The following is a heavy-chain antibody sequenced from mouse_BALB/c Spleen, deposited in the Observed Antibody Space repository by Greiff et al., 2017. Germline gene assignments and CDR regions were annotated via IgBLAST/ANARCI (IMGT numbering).Heavy chain of an antibody. CDR2: IYPGDGDT. Sequence: VKVVESGAELVRPGSSVKISCKASGYAFSSYWMNWVKQRPGQGLEWIGQIYPGDGDTNYNGKFKGKATLTADKSSSTAYMQLSSLTSEDSAVYFCARDSSGYVNWGQGTLVTVSA. V-gene: IGHV1-80*01. CDR3: ARDSSGYVN. J-gene: IGHJ3*01. D-gene: IGHD3-2*01. CDR1: GYAFSSYW.